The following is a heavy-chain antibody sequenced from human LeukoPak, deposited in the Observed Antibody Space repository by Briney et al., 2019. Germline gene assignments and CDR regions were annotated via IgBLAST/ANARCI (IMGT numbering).Heavy chain of an antibody. D-gene: IGHD4-17*01. CDR1: GFTSIGFV. CDR2: IWYDGSNK. Sequence: GRSLRLSCVAPGFTSIGFVMRAVRQAPGKGLEWVAAIWYDGSNKYYADSVKGRFTISRDNSKNTLFLQMNSLRAEDTAVYYCARASGDYGESLDYWGQGTLVTVSS. CDR3: ARASGDYGESLDY. V-gene: IGHV3-33*01. J-gene: IGHJ4*02.